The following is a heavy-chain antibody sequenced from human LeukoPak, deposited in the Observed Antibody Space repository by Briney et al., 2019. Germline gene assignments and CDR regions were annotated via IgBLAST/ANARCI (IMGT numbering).Heavy chain of an antibody. J-gene: IGHJ4*02. CDR3: ARDRPSMVRGVFHYYFDY. CDR1: GGTFSSYA. Sequence: SVKVSCKASGGTFSSYAISWVRQAPGQGLEWMGRIIPILGIANYAQKFQGRVTITADKSTSTAYMELSSLRSEDTAVYYCARDRPSMVRGVFHYYFDYWGQGTLVTVSS. V-gene: IGHV1-69*04. CDR2: IIPILGIA. D-gene: IGHD3-10*01.